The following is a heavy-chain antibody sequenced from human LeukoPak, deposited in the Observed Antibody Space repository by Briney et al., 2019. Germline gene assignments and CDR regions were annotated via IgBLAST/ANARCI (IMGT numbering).Heavy chain of an antibody. CDR3: ARLPAMGAPFDY. CDR1: GGSFSGYY. Sequence: SETLSLTCAVYGGSFSGYYWSWIRQPPGKGLEWIGSIYYSGSTYYNPSLKSRVTISVDTSKNQFSLKLSSVIAADTAVYYCARLPAMGAPFDYWGQGTLVTVSS. D-gene: IGHD1-26*01. J-gene: IGHJ4*02. CDR2: IYYSGST. V-gene: IGHV4-34*01.